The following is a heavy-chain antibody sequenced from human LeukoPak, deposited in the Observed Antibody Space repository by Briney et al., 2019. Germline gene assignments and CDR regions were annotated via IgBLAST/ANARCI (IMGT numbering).Heavy chain of an antibody. Sequence: GGSLRLSCAASGFTVSSNYMSWVRQAPGKGLEWVSVIYSGGSTYYADSVKGRFTISRDNSKNTLYLQMNSLRAEDTAVYYCARAGSNSPLYYMDVWGKGTTVTVSS. V-gene: IGHV3-53*01. CDR3: ARAGSNSPLYYMDV. CDR1: GFTVSSNY. CDR2: IYSGGST. J-gene: IGHJ6*03. D-gene: IGHD2-21*01.